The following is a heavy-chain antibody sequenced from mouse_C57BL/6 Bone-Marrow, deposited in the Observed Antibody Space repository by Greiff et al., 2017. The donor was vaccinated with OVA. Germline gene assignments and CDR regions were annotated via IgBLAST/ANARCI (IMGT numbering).Heavy chain of an antibody. CDR2: IYPRSGNT. V-gene: IGHV1-81*01. CDR3: ARGRDWAFDY. D-gene: IGHD4-1*01. Sequence: VKLMESGAELARPGASVKLSCKASGYTFTSYGISWVKQRTGQGLEWIGEIYPRSGNTYYNEKFKGKATLTADKSSSTAYMELRSLTSEDSAVYFCARGRDWAFDYWGQGTTLTVSS. J-gene: IGHJ2*01. CDR1: GYTFTSYG.